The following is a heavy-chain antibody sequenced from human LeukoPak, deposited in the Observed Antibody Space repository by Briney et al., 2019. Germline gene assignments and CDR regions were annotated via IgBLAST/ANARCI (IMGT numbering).Heavy chain of an antibody. J-gene: IGHJ4*02. CDR2: IYNVGTT. D-gene: IGHD2-2*01. V-gene: IGHV3-66*02. CDR3: ARENGYCSTTSCPFGY. CDR1: GFTVSDSY. Sequence: SGGSLRLSCAASGFTVSDSYMRWVRQAPGKGLEWVSVIYNVGTTEYADSVRGRFTISRDNSKNTLYLRMNGLRPEDTAVYYCARENGYCSTTSCPFGYWGQGTLVTVSS.